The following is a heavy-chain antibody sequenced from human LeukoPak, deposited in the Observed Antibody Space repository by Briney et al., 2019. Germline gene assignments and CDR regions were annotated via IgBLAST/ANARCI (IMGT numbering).Heavy chain of an antibody. D-gene: IGHD3-16*01. Sequence: GGSLRLSCAASGFTFSSYWMSWVRQAPGKGLEWVANIKQDGSEKYYVDSVKGRFTISRDNAKNSVFLEMNGLRDDDTAVYYCTREGGVGPWGQGTLVSVSS. CDR2: IKQDGSEK. CDR3: TREGGVGP. J-gene: IGHJ5*02. CDR1: GFTFSSYW. V-gene: IGHV3-7*01.